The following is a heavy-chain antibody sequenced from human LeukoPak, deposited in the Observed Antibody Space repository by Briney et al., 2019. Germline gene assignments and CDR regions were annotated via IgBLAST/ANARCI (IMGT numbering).Heavy chain of an antibody. Sequence: KPGGSLRLSCAASGLTFSDYYMSWVRQAPGKGLEWVSYISSSGSTIYYADSVKGRFTISRDNAKNSLYLQMNSLRAEDTAVYYCARDGPSRWELHFDYWGQGTLVTVSS. CDR3: ARDGPSRWELHFDY. CDR1: GLTFSDYY. CDR2: ISSSGSTI. V-gene: IGHV3-11*04. D-gene: IGHD1-26*01. J-gene: IGHJ4*02.